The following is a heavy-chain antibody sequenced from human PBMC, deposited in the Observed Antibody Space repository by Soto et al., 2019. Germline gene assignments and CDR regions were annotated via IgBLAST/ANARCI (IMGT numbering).Heavy chain of an antibody. CDR1: GYTFTNYF. V-gene: IGHV1-8*02. CDR2: MNPNTGNS. J-gene: IGHJ4*02. CDR3: ARRAETNGWNGFGADKYYFDF. Sequence: ASVKVSCKASGYTFTNYFIHWVRQATGQGLEWMGWMNPNTGNSGYAQKFQGRVTVTSDTSINTVHMELSSLRSEDTAVYYCARRAETNGWNGFGADKYYFDFWGQGTLVTVSS. D-gene: IGHD1-1*01.